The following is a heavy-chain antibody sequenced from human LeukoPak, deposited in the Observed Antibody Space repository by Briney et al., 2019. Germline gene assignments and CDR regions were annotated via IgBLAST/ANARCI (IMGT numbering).Heavy chain of an antibody. D-gene: IGHD2-2*01. CDR2: IKSKTDGGTT. CDR1: GFTFSNAW. J-gene: IGHJ3*02. V-gene: IGHV3-15*01. Sequence: GGSLRLSCAASGFTFSNAWMSWVRQGPGKGLEWVGRIKSKTDGGTTDYAAPVKGRFTISRDDSKNTLYLQMNSLKTEDTAVYYCVRGLYCSRTSCAPDAFDIWGQGTMVTVTS. CDR3: VRGLYCSRTSCAPDAFDI.